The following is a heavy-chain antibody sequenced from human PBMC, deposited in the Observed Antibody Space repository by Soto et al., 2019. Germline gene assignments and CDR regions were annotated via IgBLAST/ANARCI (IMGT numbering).Heavy chain of an antibody. Sequence: ASVKVSCKASGGTFSSYAISWVRQAPGQGLEWMGGIIPIFGTANYAQKFQGRVTITADESTSTAYMELSSLRSEDTAVYYCAYGLTELDAFDIWGQGTMVTVSS. CDR2: IIPIFGTA. CDR1: GGTFSSYA. CDR3: AYGLTELDAFDI. V-gene: IGHV1-69*13. J-gene: IGHJ3*02. D-gene: IGHD1-7*01.